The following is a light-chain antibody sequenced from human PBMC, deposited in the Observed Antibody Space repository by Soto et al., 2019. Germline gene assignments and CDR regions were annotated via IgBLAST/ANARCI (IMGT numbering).Light chain of an antibody. J-gene: IGKJ4*02. V-gene: IGKV3-11*01. CDR1: QSVRGY. CDR2: DAS. CDR3: QQRSNWPST. Sequence: EIVMTQSPATLSLSPGERATLSCRASQSVRGYLAWYQKKPGQAPRLLIYDASIRATGIPARFSGSGSGTDVTLTISSLEPEEFAVYYCQQRSNWPSTFGGGTKVEIK.